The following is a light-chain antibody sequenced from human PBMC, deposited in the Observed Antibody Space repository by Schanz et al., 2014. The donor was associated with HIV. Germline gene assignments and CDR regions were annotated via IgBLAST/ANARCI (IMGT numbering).Light chain of an antibody. Sequence: EIVVTQSPGTVSLSPGARAILSCRASQSVRSNFLAWYHQKPGQAPRLLIFGASTRAPGIPARFSGTGSGTKLNLTISRLQSEDFAVYYCQQYNDWPRTFGQGTKVEIK. J-gene: IGKJ1*01. CDR3: QQYNDWPRT. CDR2: GAS. V-gene: IGKV3D-15*01. CDR1: QSVRSN.